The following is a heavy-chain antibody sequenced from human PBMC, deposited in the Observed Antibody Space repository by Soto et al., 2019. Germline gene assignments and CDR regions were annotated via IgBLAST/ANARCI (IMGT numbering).Heavy chain of an antibody. J-gene: IGHJ6*02. Sequence: EVQLVESGGGLLKPGGSLRLSCAASGFTFTNAWMSWVRQAPGKGLEWVGRIRSNTDGGTTDYAAPVKGRFTISRDDSKNTLYLQMNSLETEDTAVYYCTTDPSYMTTYTGGMDVWGQGTTVTVSS. CDR1: GFTFTNAW. V-gene: IGHV3-15*01. CDR3: TTDPSYMTTYTGGMDV. CDR2: IRSNTDGGTT. D-gene: IGHD1-1*01.